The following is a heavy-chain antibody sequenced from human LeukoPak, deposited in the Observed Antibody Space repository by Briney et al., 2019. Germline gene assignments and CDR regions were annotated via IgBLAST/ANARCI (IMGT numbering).Heavy chain of an antibody. CDR1: GYTFTGYY. CDR3: ARAAIAAAGTNWFDP. V-gene: IGHV1-2*02. D-gene: IGHD6-13*01. Sequence: ASVKVSCKASGYTFTGYYMHWVRQAPGEGLEWMGWINPNSGGTNYAQKFQGRVTMTRDTSISTAYMELSRLRSDDTAVYYCARAAIAAAGTNWFDPWGQGTLVTVSS. J-gene: IGHJ5*02. CDR2: INPNSGGT.